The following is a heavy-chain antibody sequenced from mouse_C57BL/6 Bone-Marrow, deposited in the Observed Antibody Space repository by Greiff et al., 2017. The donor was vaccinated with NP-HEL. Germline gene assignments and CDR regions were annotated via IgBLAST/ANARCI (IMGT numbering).Heavy chain of an antibody. Sequence: QVHVKQPGAELVKPGASVKMSCKASGYTFTSYWITWVKQRPGQGLEWIGDIYPGSGSTNYNEKFKSKATLTVDTSSSTAYMQLSSLTSEDSAVYYCARGDYGNYYAMDYWGQGTSVTVSS. D-gene: IGHD2-1*01. V-gene: IGHV1-55*01. J-gene: IGHJ4*01. CDR3: ARGDYGNYYAMDY. CDR2: IYPGSGST. CDR1: GYTFTSYW.